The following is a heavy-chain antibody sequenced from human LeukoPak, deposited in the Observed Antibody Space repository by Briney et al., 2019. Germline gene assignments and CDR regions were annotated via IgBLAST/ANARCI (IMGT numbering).Heavy chain of an antibody. CDR2: MNPNSGNT. J-gene: IGHJ4*02. Sequence: ASVKVSCKASGYTFTSYDFNWLRQATGQGLEWMGWMNPNSGNTGYAQKFQGRVTMTRNTSISTAYMELSSLRSEDTAVYYFARGPFDYYDSSGPSFDYWGQGTLVTVSS. CDR1: GYTFTSYD. CDR3: ARGPFDYYDSSGPSFDY. D-gene: IGHD3-22*01. V-gene: IGHV1-8*01.